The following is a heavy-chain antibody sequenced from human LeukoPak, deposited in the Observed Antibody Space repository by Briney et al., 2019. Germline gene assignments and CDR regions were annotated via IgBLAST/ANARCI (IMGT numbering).Heavy chain of an antibody. CDR1: GGTFSSYA. CDR2: IIPIFGTA. D-gene: IGHD3-22*01. J-gene: IGHJ4*02. V-gene: IGHV1-69*05. CDR3: ARDREATYDSSGYYDY. Sequence: SVKVSCKASGGTFSSYAISWVQQAPGQGLAWMGGIIPIFGTANYAQKFQGRVTITTDESTSTAYMELSSLRSEDTAVYYCARDREATYDSSGYYDYWGQGTLVTVSS.